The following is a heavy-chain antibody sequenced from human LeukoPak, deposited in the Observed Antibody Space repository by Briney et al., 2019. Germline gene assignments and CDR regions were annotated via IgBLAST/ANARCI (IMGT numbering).Heavy chain of an antibody. V-gene: IGHV4-39*01. CDR1: GGSISSSSYY. Sequence: PSETLSLTCTVSGGSISSSSYYWGWIRQPPGKGLEWIGNIFYSGTTYYNPSLMSRVTISVDTSKNQFSLTMRSVTAADTAVYYCARVLRGGTYYFDYWGKGTLVTVSS. D-gene: IGHD2-15*01. CDR2: IFYSGTT. J-gene: IGHJ4*02. CDR3: ARVLRGGTYYFDY.